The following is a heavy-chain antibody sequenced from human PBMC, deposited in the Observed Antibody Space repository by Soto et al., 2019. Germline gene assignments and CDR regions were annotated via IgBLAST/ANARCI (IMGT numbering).Heavy chain of an antibody. Sequence: EVQLVESGGGLIQPGGSLRLSCAASGFTFSTYEMHWVRQVPGEGLEWVSYISSSGNTIYYADSVKGRFTISRDNAKNSVYLQTNSLRVEDTAVYYCMRETSSGYTFDYWGQGTLVTVSS. CDR2: ISSSGNTI. D-gene: IGHD3-22*01. CDR1: GFTFSTYE. CDR3: MRETSSGYTFDY. J-gene: IGHJ4*02. V-gene: IGHV3-48*03.